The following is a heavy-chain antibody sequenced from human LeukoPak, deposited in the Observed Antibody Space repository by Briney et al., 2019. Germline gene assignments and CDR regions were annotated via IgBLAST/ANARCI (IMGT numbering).Heavy chain of an antibody. J-gene: IGHJ4*02. CDR3: ARAAPGNYNDY. CDR1: GFTFSSYA. Sequence: GGSLRLSCPASGFTFSSYAMHWVRQAPGKGLEYVSAISSNGGSTYYANSVKGRFTISRDNSKNTLYLQMGSLRAEDMAVYYCARAAPGNYNDYWGQGTLVTVSS. CDR2: ISSNGGST. V-gene: IGHV3-64*01.